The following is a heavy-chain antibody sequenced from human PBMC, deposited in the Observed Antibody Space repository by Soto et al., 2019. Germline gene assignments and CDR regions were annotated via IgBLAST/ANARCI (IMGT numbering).Heavy chain of an antibody. CDR1: GGSISSYY. CDR2: IYYSGST. CDR3: ARDLGDYGSGSSPKYYYYYYGMDV. Sequence: WETLSLTCTVSGGSISSYYWSWIRQPPGKGLEWIGYIYYSGSTNYNPSLKSRVTISVDTSKNQFSLKLSSVTAADTAVYYCARDLGDYGSGSSPKYYYYYYGMDVWGQGTTVT. D-gene: IGHD3-10*01. J-gene: IGHJ6*02. V-gene: IGHV4-59*01.